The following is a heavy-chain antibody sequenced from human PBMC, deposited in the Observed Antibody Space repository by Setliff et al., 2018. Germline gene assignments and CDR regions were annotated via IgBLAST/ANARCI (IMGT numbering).Heavy chain of an antibody. V-gene: IGHV4-4*07. Sequence: ETLSLTCTVSGGSISSHYWTWIRQPAGKELEWIGQIYTSWSTNYSPSLKSRVTISLDTSKNQFSLSLTSVTAEDTAVYYCARMSGFQYIDVWDKGTTVTVSS. CDR3: ARMSGFQYIDV. D-gene: IGHD3-3*01. CDR2: IYTSWST. CDR1: GGSISSHY. J-gene: IGHJ6*03.